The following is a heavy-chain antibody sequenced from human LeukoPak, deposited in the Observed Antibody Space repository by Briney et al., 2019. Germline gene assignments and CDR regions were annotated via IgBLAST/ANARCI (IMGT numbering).Heavy chain of an antibody. CDR3: ARVTYPGLLWFGD. CDR2: IYHSGDT. Sequence: PSETLSLTCTVSGYSISSGYYWVWIRQPPGKGREWIGSIYHSGDTYYNPSPKSRVTISVGTSKNQFSLKVTSVTVADTAVYYCARVTYPGLLWFGDWGQGTLVTVSS. V-gene: IGHV4-38-2*02. D-gene: IGHD3-10*01. CDR1: GYSISSGYY. J-gene: IGHJ5*02.